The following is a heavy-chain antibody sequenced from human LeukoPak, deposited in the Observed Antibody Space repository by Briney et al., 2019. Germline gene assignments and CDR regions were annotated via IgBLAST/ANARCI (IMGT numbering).Heavy chain of an antibody. V-gene: IGHV3-23*01. J-gene: IGHJ3*02. CDR1: RFTFSTYA. CDR2: LSGPGGRT. D-gene: IGHD3-10*01. CDR3: AKFQIWLGERGVFDM. Sequence: GGSLRLSCVGSRFTFSTYAMAWVRQAPGKGLEWVSGLSGPGGRTYYADSVKGRFTISRDNSQNTLYLQLDSLRDEDTAVYYCAKFQIWLGERGVFDMWGQGTMVIVSS.